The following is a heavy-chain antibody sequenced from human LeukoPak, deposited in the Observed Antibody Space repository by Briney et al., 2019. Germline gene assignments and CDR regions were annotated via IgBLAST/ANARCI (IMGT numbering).Heavy chain of an antibody. V-gene: IGHV1-2*02. CDR2: INPDSGAT. J-gene: IGHJ5*02. D-gene: IGHD3-10*01. CDR3: APDMNNYALGSDP. Sequence: ASVKVSCKASGYSFIDYYMHWVRQAPGHGLEWMGWINPDSGATNYAQKFQGRVTMTRDTSISTAYMELSTLRSDDTAVYYCAPDMNNYALGSDPWGQGSLVTVSS. CDR1: GYSFIDYY.